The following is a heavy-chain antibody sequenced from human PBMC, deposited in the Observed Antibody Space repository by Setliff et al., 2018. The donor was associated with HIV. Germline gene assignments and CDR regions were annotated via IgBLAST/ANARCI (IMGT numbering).Heavy chain of an antibody. J-gene: IGHJ4*02. CDR1: GYTFNNYG. Sequence: GASVKVSCKASGYTFNNYGISWVRQAPGQGLEWMGWINTHSGYTNYAQKFQGRVTMTRDTSISTAYMELSRLRSDDTAVYYCARDSMVRGVIISSTHFDYWGQGTLVTVSS. CDR3: ARDSMVRGVIISSTHFDY. V-gene: IGHV1-2*02. CDR2: INTHSGYT. D-gene: IGHD3-10*01.